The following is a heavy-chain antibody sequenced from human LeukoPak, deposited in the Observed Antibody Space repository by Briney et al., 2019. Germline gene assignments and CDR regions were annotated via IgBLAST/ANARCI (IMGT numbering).Heavy chain of an antibody. D-gene: IGHD3-10*01. Sequence: GGSLRLSCAASGFTVSSNYMSWVRQAPGKGLEWVSVIYSGGSTYYADSVKGRFTISRDNSKNTLYLQMNSLRAEDTAVYYCARDRVRGVIRAFDIWGQGTMVTVSS. V-gene: IGHV3-53*01. CDR1: GFTVSSNY. J-gene: IGHJ3*02. CDR2: IYSGGST. CDR3: ARDRVRGVIRAFDI.